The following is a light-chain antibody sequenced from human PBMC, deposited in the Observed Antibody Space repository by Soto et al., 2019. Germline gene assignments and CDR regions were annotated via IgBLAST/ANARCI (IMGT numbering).Light chain of an antibody. J-gene: IGKJ4*02. CDR3: QQRSNWPLT. CDR1: QSVSSY. CDR2: DAS. Sequence: EIVLTQSPATLSLSPGERATLSCRASQSVSSYLAWYQQKPGQAPRLLIYDASNRATGIPARFSGSGSGTDFTLTTSSFEPEAFAVYYGQQRSNWPLTFGGGTKVEIK. V-gene: IGKV3-11*01.